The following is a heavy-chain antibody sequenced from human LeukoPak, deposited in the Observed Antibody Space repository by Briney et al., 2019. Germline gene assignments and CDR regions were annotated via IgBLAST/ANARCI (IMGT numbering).Heavy chain of an antibody. CDR1: GFTFSSYG. V-gene: IGHV3-30*02. CDR2: IRYDGSNK. CDR3: AKKSRGYYYYMDV. Sequence: SGGSLRLSCAASGFTFSSYGMHWVRQAPGKGLEWVAFIRYDGSNKHYADSVKGRFTISRDNSKNTLYLQMNSLRAEDTAVYYCAKKSRGYYYYMDVWGKGTTVTVSS. J-gene: IGHJ6*03. D-gene: IGHD5-24*01.